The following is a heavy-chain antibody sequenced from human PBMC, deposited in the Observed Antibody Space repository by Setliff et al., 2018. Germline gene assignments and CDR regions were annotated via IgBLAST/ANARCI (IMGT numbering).Heavy chain of an antibody. D-gene: IGHD3-22*01. CDR1: GFSFSNYG. V-gene: IGHV3-48*01. Sequence: LSLSCVVSGFSFSNYGMTWVRQAPGKGLEWISYISTSSGTRYYADSVKGRFTISRDNANQSLYLQMNSLRAEDTAVYYCARLALTGYDSSGYYYALEYYYYMDVWGKGTTVTVSS. J-gene: IGHJ6*03. CDR2: ISTSSGTR. CDR3: ARLALTGYDSSGYYYALEYYYYMDV.